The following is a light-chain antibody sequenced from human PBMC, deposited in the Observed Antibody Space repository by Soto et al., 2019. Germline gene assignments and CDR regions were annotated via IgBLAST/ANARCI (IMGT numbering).Light chain of an antibody. CDR2: DVS. CDR3: HQFNSYWT. Sequence: DIQMTQSPSTLSASVGDRVTITCRASQSISSWLAWYQQKPGKAPKLLIYDVSSLESGVPSRFSGSGSGTVFTLAISSLQPDDFTTYYCHQFNSYWTFGQGTKVEIK. J-gene: IGKJ1*01. CDR1: QSISSW. V-gene: IGKV1-5*01.